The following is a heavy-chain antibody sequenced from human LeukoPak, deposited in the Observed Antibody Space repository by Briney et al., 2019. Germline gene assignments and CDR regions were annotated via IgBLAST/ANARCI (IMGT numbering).Heavy chain of an antibody. CDR1: GGTFSSYA. D-gene: IGHD3-9*01. V-gene: IGHV1-69*13. CDR3: ARHYYDILTGYYRGFDY. Sequence: ASVKVSCKASGGTFSSYAISWVRQAPGQGLEWMGGIIPIFGTANYAQKFQGRVTITADESTSTAYMELSSLRSEDPAVYYCARHYYDILTGYYRGFDYWGQGTLVTVSS. J-gene: IGHJ4*02. CDR2: IIPIFGTA.